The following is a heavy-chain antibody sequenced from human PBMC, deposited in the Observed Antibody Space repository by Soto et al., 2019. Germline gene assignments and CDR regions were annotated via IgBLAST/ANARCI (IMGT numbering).Heavy chain of an antibody. CDR2: IYYSGST. CDR3: ARLPYDFWSGYWFDP. J-gene: IGHJ5*02. D-gene: IGHD3-3*01. V-gene: IGHV4-39*01. Sequence: PSETLSLTCTFSGCSISSSSYYWGWIRQPPGKGLEWIGSIYYSGSTHYNPSLKSRVTISVDTSKNQFSLKLSSVTAADTAVYYCARLPYDFWSGYWFDPWGQGTLVTVSS. CDR1: GCSISSSSYY.